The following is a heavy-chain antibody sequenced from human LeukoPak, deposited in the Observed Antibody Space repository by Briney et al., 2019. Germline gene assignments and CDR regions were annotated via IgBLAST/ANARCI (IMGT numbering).Heavy chain of an antibody. CDR2: IIPILGIA. V-gene: IGHV1-69*02. Sequence: GASVKVSCKASGGTFSSYTISWVRQAPGQGLEWMGRIIPILGIANYAQKFQGRVTITADKSTSTAYMELSSLRSEDTAVYYCARALAAPKNWFDPWGQGPRSPSPQ. CDR3: ARALAAPKNWFDP. D-gene: IGHD6-6*01. CDR1: GGTFSSYT. J-gene: IGHJ5*02.